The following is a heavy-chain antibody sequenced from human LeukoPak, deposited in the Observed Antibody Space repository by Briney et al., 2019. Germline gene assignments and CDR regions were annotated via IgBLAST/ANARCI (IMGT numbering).Heavy chain of an antibody. CDR3: ARGRAGVQPFDY. Sequence: SETLSLTCSVSGGSLTNYYWGWIRQPPGKGLEFIGYIHSDGTTNYDSSLQSRVAISLDTSKIQFSLRLYSVTAADTAVYYCARGRAGVQPFDYWGQGTLVTVSS. J-gene: IGHJ4*02. CDR2: IHSDGTT. D-gene: IGHD1-1*01. CDR1: GGSLTNYY. V-gene: IGHV4-4*09.